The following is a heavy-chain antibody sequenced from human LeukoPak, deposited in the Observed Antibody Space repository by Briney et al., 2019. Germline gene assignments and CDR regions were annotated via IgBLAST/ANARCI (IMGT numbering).Heavy chain of an antibody. CDR3: AKVRGILTGYYRSAFDI. CDR1: GFTFSSYG. CDR2: ISYDGSNK. Sequence: GGSLRLSCAASGFTFSSYGMHWVRQAPGKGLEWVAVISYDGSNKYYADSVKGRFTISRDNSKNTLYLQMNSLRAEDTAVYYCAKVRGILTGYYRSAFDIWGQGTMVTVSS. V-gene: IGHV3-30*18. J-gene: IGHJ3*02. D-gene: IGHD3-9*01.